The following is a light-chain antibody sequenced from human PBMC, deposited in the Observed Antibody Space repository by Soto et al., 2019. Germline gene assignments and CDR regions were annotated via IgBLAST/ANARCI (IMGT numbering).Light chain of an antibody. CDR3: QSYDSRLSDYV. Sequence: SVLTQPPSVSGAPGQRVTISCPGSSSNIGAGYDVHWYQQLPGTAPRLLINANTNRPSGVPDRFSGSKSGTSASLAISGLQAEDEGDYFCQSYDSRLSDYVFGTGTKVTVL. J-gene: IGLJ1*01. CDR2: ANT. V-gene: IGLV1-40*01. CDR1: SSNIGAGYD.